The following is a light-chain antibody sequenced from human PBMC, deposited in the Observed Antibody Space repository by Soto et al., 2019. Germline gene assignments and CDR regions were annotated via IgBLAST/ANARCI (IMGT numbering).Light chain of an antibody. J-gene: IGLJ2*01. CDR1: SSNIGAGYD. V-gene: IGLV1-40*01. Sequence: QSVLTQPPSVSGAPGQRVTISCTGSSSNIGAGYDVHWYQQLPGTAPKLLIHGNSNRPSGVPDRLSGSKSGTSASLAITGLQAEDEADYYGQSYDSSVSKVVFGGGTKVTVL. CDR2: GNS. CDR3: QSYDSSVSKVV.